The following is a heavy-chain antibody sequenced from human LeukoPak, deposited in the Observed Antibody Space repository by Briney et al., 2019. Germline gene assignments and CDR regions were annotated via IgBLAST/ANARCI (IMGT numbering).Heavy chain of an antibody. CDR2: IYYSGST. CDR1: GGSISSSSYY. Sequence: SETLSLTCTVSGGSISSSSYYWGWIRQPPGKGLEWIGSIYYSGSTYYNPSLKSRVTISVDTSKNQFSLKLSSVTAADTAVYYCARDQVVTAVVDYWGQGTLVTVSS. D-gene: IGHD2-21*02. V-gene: IGHV4-39*07. CDR3: ARDQVVTAVVDY. J-gene: IGHJ4*02.